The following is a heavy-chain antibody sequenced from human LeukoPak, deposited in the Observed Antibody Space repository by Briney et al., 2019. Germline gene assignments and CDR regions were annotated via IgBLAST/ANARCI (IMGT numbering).Heavy chain of an antibody. V-gene: IGHV3-23*01. CDR3: AKGFHSSGYYSVPNY. Sequence: GGSLRLPCAASGFTFSSYAMSWVRQAPGKGLEWVSAISGSGGSTYYADSVKGRFTISRDNSKNTLYLQMNSLRAEDTAVYYCAKGFHSSGYYSVPNYWGQGTLVTVSS. D-gene: IGHD3-22*01. CDR2: ISGSGGST. CDR1: GFTFSSYA. J-gene: IGHJ4*02.